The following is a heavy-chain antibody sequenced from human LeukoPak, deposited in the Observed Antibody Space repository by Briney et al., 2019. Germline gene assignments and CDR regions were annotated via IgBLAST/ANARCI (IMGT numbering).Heavy chain of an antibody. CDR1: GFTFSSYG. J-gene: IGHJ1*01. CDR3: AKDYYDGSGYPEYFQH. CDR2: ISYDGSSK. Sequence: PGGSLRLSCAASGFTFSSYGMHWVRQAPGKGLEWVAVISYDGSSKYYADSVKGRFTISRDNSKNTLYLQMNSLRAEDTALYYCAKDYYDGSGYPEYFQHWGQGTLVTVS. V-gene: IGHV3-30*18. D-gene: IGHD3-22*01.